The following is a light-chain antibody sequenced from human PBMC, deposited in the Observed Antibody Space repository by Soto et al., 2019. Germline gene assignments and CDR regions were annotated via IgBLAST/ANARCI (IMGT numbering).Light chain of an antibody. CDR3: QQYDSFHPIT. Sequence: DIQMTQSPSSLSASVGDRVTITCQASQDISNYLNWYQQKPGKAPKLLIYDASNLETGVPSRFSGSGSGTDFTFTISSLQPEDTATYYCQQYDSFHPITFGQGTRLEIK. CDR2: DAS. V-gene: IGKV1-33*01. CDR1: QDISNY. J-gene: IGKJ5*01.